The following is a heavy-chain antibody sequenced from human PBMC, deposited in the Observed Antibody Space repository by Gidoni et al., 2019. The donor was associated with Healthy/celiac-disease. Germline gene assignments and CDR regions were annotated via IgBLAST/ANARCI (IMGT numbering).Heavy chain of an antibody. CDR1: GYPFTGYY. CDR2: INPNSGGT. D-gene: IGHD6-13*01. Sequence: VQLVQSGAEVTTPGASVKVSCKASGYPFTGYYLHWVRQAPGQGLEWMGWINPNSGGTNYAQKLQGRGTMTRDTSISTAYMELSRLRSDDTAVYYCARVLAAALDEKDYWGQGTLVTVSS. J-gene: IGHJ4*02. V-gene: IGHV1-2*02. CDR3: ARVLAAALDEKDY.